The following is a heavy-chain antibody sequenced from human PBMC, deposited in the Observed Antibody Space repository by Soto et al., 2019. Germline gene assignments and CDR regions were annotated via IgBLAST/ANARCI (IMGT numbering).Heavy chain of an antibody. V-gene: IGHV1-69*01. CDR1: GGTLNNYA. CDR3: ARGGIMSYDDSTGYYGL. CDR2: IIPMFGTT. Sequence: QVQLVQSGAEVRKPGSSVKVSCQASGGTLNNYAFTWVRQAHGQGLEWMGGIIPMFGTTNYAQKFQGRLTITADESTSTAYMDLTSLRSEDTAVYYCARGGIMSYDDSTGYYGLWCQGTLVTVSS. D-gene: IGHD3-22*01. J-gene: IGHJ4*02.